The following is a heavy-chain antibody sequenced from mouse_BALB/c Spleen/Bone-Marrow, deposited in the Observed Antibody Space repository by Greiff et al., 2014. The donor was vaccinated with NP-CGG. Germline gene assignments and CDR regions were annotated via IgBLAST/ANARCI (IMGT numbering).Heavy chain of an antibody. D-gene: IGHD2-3*01. CDR2: IHYSGTT. J-gene: IGHJ4*01. Sequence: DVKLQESGPDLVKPSQSLSLTCTVTGYSITSGYSWHWIRQFPGNKLEWMGYIHYSGTTNYNPPLKSRISITRDTSKNQFFLQLNSVTSDDTATYYCARQNDGYLYYAMDYWGQGTSVTVSS. V-gene: IGHV3-1*02. CDR3: ARQNDGYLYYAMDY. CDR1: GYSITSGYS.